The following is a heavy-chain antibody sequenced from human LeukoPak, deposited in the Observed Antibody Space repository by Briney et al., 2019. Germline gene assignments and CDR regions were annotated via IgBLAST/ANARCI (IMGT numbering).Heavy chain of an antibody. D-gene: IGHD2-2*01. Sequence: PRGSLRLSCAASAFTFSRYSMHWVRQAPGKGLEWVSSISSSRTYINYADSVKGRFTISRDNAKNSLYLQMNSLRAEDTALYYCARVMGYCSSTSCSPNDYWGQGTLVTVSS. CDR3: ARVMGYCSSTSCSPNDY. V-gene: IGHV3-21*06. CDR2: ISSSRTYI. J-gene: IGHJ4*02. CDR1: AFTFSRYS.